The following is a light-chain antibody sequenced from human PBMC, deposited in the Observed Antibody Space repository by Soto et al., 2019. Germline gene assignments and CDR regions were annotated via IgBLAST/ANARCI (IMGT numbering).Light chain of an antibody. J-gene: IGLJ2*01. CDR1: SSDVGGYNY. CDR3: SSCTRSGTVV. CDR2: DDN. V-gene: IGLV2-14*03. Sequence: QSVLTQPASVSGSPGQSITISCTGTSSDVGGYNYVSWYQQHPGKVPRLIISDDNKRPSGVSDRFSGSKSGNAASLTISGLQAEDDSDYYCSSCTRSGTVVFGGGTKLTVL.